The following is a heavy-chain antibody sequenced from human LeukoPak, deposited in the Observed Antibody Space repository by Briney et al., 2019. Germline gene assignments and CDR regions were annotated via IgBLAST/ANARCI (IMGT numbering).Heavy chain of an antibody. V-gene: IGHV3-21*01. Sequence: PGGSLRLSCAASGFTFSSYSMNWVRQAPGKGLEWVSSISSSSSYIYYADSVKGRFTISRDNAKNSLYLQMNSLRAEDTAVYYCARDRVPAASPYYGMDVWGQGTTVTVSS. D-gene: IGHD2-2*01. CDR1: GFTFSSYS. CDR3: ARDRVPAASPYYGMDV. CDR2: ISSSSSYI. J-gene: IGHJ6*02.